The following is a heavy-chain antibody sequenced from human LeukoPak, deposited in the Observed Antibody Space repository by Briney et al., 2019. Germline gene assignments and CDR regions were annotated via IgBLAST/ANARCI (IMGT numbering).Heavy chain of an antibody. CDR2: IYYSGST. J-gene: IGHJ4*02. CDR3: ARDRYSYGLFDY. Sequence: PSETLSLTCTVSGGSISSYYWSWIRQPPGKGLEWIGYIYYSGSTNYNPSLKSRVTISVDTSKNQFSLKLSSVTAADTAVYYCARDRYSYGLFDYWGQGILVTVSS. V-gene: IGHV4-59*01. D-gene: IGHD5-18*01. CDR1: GGSISSYY.